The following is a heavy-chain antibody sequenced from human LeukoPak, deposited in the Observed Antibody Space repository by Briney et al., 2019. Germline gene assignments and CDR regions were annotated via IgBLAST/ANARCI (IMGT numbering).Heavy chain of an antibody. Sequence: PSETLSLTCAVSGGSISSSNWWSWVRQPPGKGLEWVSAISGSGDLTYYADSVKGRFTISRDNSKNSLYLQMNSLRAEDTAVYYCAKGIVVVISGNAFDIWGQGTMVTVSS. D-gene: IGHD3-22*01. J-gene: IGHJ3*02. CDR3: AKGIVVVISGNAFDI. CDR2: ISGSGDLT. CDR1: GGSISSSN. V-gene: IGHV3-23*01.